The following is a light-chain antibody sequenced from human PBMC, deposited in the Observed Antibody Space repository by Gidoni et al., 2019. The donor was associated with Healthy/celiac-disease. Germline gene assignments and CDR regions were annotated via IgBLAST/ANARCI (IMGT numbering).Light chain of an antibody. CDR3: CSYAGSYTWV. CDR1: SSDVGGYNY. V-gene: IGLV2-11*01. CDR2: DVS. J-gene: IGLJ3*02. Sequence: QSALTQPRSVSGSPGQSVTISCTGTSSDVGGYNYVSWYQQQPGKAPKLMSDDVSKRPSGVPDCFYGSKSGNTASLTSYGLQAEDEADDYCCSYAGSYTWVFGGGTKLTVL.